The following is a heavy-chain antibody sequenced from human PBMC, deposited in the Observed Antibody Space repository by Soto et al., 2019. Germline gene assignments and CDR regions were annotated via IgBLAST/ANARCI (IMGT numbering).Heavy chain of an antibody. CDR1: GGSVSSGSYY. CDR3: ARRNPGGNWLDP. J-gene: IGHJ5*02. Sequence: ETLSLTCVVSGGSVSSGSYYWTWIRQPPGKGLEWIGYISNSGSTNYNPSLKSRVTISADTSKNQFSLKLNSVTAADTAVYYCARRNPGGNWLDPWGQGTLVTVSS. V-gene: IGHV4-61*01. D-gene: IGHD2-15*01. CDR2: ISNSGST.